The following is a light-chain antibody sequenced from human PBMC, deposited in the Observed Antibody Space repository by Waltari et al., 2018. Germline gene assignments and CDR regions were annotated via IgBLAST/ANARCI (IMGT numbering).Light chain of an antibody. J-gene: IGKJ4*01. V-gene: IGKV3-11*01. CDR2: DVS. CDR1: QSISNF. CDR3: QQRISWPLT. Sequence: SCRASQSISNFLAWYQQKPGQSPRLLIYDVSNRATAIPARFSGSGSGTDFTLSISSLQPEDFAVYFCQQRISWPLTFGGGTKVQIK.